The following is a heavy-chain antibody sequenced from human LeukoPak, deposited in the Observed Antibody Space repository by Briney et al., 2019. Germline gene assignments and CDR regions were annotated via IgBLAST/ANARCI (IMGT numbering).Heavy chain of an antibody. CDR1: GYTFTSNY. CDR2: IYPRDGST. Sequence: ASVKVSCKASGYTFTSNYIHWVRQAPGQGLEWMGMIYPRDGSTSYAQKFQGRVTITADESTSTAYMELSSLRSEDTAVYYCARSSPQVGMDVWGQGTTVTVSS. J-gene: IGHJ6*02. V-gene: IGHV1-46*01. CDR3: ARSSPQVGMDV.